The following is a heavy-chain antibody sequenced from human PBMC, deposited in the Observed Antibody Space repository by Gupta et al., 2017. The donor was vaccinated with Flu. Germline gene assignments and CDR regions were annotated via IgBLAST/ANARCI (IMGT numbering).Heavy chain of an antibody. Sequence: EVQLLESGGGLVQPGGSLRLSCAAAGFTVSSYAMSWVPQAPGKGLEWVSAISGSGGSTYYADSVKGRFTISRDNSKNTLYLQMNSLRAEDTAVYYCAKDTSWEYDILTGYSNKNYYYGMDVWGQGTTVTVSS. V-gene: IGHV3-23*01. J-gene: IGHJ6*02. CDR1: GFTVSSYA. CDR2: ISGSGGST. D-gene: IGHD3-9*01. CDR3: AKDTSWEYDILTGYSNKNYYYGMDV.